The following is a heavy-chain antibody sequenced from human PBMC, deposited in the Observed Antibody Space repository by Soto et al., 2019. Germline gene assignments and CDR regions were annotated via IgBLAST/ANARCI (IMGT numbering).Heavy chain of an antibody. J-gene: IGHJ4*02. D-gene: IGHD6-6*01. CDR2: ISAYNGNT. V-gene: IGHV1-18*01. Sequence: QVQLVQSGAEVKKPGASVKVSCKASGYTFTSYGISWVRQAPGQGLEWMGWISAYNGNTNYAQKLQGRDTMTTDTSTSTAYMELRSLRSDDTAVYYCARRPSIAARQPHPELDYWGQGTLVTVSS. CDR1: GYTFTSYG. CDR3: ARRPSIAARQPHPELDY.